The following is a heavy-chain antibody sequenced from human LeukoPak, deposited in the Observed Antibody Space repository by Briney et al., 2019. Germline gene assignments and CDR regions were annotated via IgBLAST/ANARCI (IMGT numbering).Heavy chain of an antibody. V-gene: IGHV1-18*01. J-gene: IGHJ4*02. CDR1: GYTFTSYG. CDR2: ISAYNGNT. Sequence: ASVKVSCKASGYTFTSYGISWVRQAPRQGLEWMGWISAYNGNTNYAQKLQGRVTMTTDTSTSTAYMELRSLRSDDTAVYYCARLQDYYDSSGYLDYWGQGTLVTVSS. D-gene: IGHD3-22*01. CDR3: ARLQDYYDSSGYLDY.